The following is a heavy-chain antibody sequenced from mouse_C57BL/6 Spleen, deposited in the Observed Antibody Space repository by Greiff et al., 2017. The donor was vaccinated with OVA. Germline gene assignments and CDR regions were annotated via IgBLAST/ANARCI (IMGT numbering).Heavy chain of an antibody. D-gene: IGHD2-1*01. CDR1: GFTFSDYY. CDR3: ARGGGNYEFAY. V-gene: IGHV5-16*01. CDR2: INYDGSST. Sequence: EVQVVESEGGLVQPGSSMKLSCTASGFTFSDYYMAWVRQVPEKGLEWVANINYDGSSTYYLDSLKSRFIISRDNAKNILYLQMSSLKSEDTATYYCARGGGNYEFAYWGQGTLVTVSA. J-gene: IGHJ3*01.